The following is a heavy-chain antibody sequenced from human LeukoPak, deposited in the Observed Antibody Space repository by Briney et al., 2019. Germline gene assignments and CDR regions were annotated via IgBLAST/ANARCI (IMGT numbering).Heavy chain of an antibody. Sequence: SVKVSPTSPGGTFTSYAISRVRQAPGQGLEWMGGIIPIFGTANYAQKFQGRVTITADESTSTADMELSSLRSEDTAVYYCASSFVGKGVHYCGSSCYCFDYWGQGTLVTVSS. CDR2: IIPIFGTA. D-gene: IGHD3-22*01. CDR3: ASSFVGKGVHYCGSSCYCFDY. J-gene: IGHJ4*02. CDR1: GGTFTSYA. V-gene: IGHV1-69*01.